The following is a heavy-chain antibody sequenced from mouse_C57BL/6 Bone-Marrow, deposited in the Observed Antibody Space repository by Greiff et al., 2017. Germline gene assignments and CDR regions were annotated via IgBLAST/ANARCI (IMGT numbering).Heavy chain of an antibody. V-gene: IGHV1-36*01. Sequence: EVQLQQSGPVLVKPGPSVKISCKASGFTFTDYYMHWVKQSHGKSLEWIGLVYPYNGGTSYNQKFKGKATLTVDTSSSTAYMELNSLTSEDSAVYYCASEELITTVVAGFDYWGQGTTLTVSS. J-gene: IGHJ2*01. CDR1: GFTFTDYY. D-gene: IGHD1-1*01. CDR3: ASEELITTVVAGFDY. CDR2: VYPYNGGT.